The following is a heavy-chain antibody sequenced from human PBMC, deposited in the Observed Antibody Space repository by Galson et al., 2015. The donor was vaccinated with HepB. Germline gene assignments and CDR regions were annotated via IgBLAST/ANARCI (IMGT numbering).Heavy chain of an antibody. CDR2: ISYDGSNK. CDR1: AFSFSSNG. V-gene: IGHV3-30*18. CDR3: AKDSSSWDYMDV. J-gene: IGHJ6*03. D-gene: IGHD6-13*01. Sequence: LRFSSAASAFSFSSNGMHWVRQAPGKGLEWGIVISYDGSNKNYADSVKGRFTISRDKSKNPLYLQMNSLRAEDTAVYYCAKDSSSWDYMDVWGKGTTVTVSS.